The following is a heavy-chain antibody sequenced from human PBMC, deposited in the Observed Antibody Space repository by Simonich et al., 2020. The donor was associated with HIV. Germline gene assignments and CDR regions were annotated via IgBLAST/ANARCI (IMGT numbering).Heavy chain of an antibody. D-gene: IGHD3-3*01. CDR1: GGSVSNYY. CDR3: AAGNGRLRFLEWDGTYMDV. V-gene: IGHV4-34*04. CDR2: INHSGNT. J-gene: IGHJ6*03. Sequence: QVQLQQWGAGLLKPSETLSLTCAVYGGSVSNYYWTWIRQPPRKGLEWFGGINHSGNTNIICSLKRRDTISADTSKNQFSLKLSSVTAAYTVVYYCAAGNGRLRFLEWDGTYMDVWGKGTTVTVSS.